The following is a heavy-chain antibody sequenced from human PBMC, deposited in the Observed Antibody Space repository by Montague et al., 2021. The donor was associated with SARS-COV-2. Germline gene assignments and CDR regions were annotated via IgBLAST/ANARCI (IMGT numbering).Heavy chain of an antibody. D-gene: IGHD6-6*01. Sequence: SETLSLTCTVPGASVASGNFYWSWIRQPPGKGLEWIGYMYYTGHTKYXXXVESRVTMPVDPSKNQFSLTLTSVTAADTAVYYCARSRANVPSRPGFDYWGQGALVTVSS. V-gene: IGHV4-61*01. J-gene: IGHJ4*02. CDR3: ARSRANVPSRPGFDY. CDR1: GASVASGNFY. CDR2: MYYTGHT.